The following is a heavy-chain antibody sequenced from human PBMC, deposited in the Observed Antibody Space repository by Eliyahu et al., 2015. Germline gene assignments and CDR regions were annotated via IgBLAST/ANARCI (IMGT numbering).Heavy chain of an antibody. CDR1: GYTFXXXG. CDR2: ISAYNGNT. J-gene: IGHJ5*02. D-gene: IGHD6-13*01. CDR3: ARERSHSRYSSSSVRSYNWFDP. V-gene: IGHV1-18*04. Sequence: QVQLVQSGAEVKKPGAXVKVSCKASGYTFXXXGISXVRQAPGQGLEWMGWISAYNGNTNYAQKLQGRXTMTTDTSTSTAYMELRSLRSDDTAVYYCARERSHSRYSSSSVRSYNWFDPWGQGTLVTVSS.